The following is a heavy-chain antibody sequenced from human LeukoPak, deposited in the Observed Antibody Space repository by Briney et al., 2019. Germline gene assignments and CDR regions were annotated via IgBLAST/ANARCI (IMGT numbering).Heavy chain of an antibody. V-gene: IGHV1-2*02. D-gene: IGHD5-24*01. CDR1: GYTFTDYY. CDR2: IHPPSGGT. J-gene: IGHJ4*02. CDR3: VRDPGWLQIDQ. Sequence: ASVKVSCKASGYTFTDYYIHWVRQAPGQGLEWMGWIHPPSGGTNYAEKLQGRVTMTRDTSISTAYMTRLTSDDAGVYYCVRDPGWLQIDQWGQGTPPPVSS.